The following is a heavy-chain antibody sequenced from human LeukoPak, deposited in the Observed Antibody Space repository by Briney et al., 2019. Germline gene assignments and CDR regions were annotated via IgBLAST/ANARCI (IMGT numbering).Heavy chain of an antibody. Sequence: SETLSLTCAVYGGSFSGYYWSWIRQPPGKGLEWIGEINHSGSTNYNPSLKSRVTISVDTSKNQFSLKLSSVTAADTAVYYCARHFGTRGQGTLVTVSS. D-gene: IGHD3/OR15-3a*01. V-gene: IGHV4-34*01. CDR2: INHSGST. CDR3: ARHFGT. J-gene: IGHJ4*02. CDR1: GGSFSGYY.